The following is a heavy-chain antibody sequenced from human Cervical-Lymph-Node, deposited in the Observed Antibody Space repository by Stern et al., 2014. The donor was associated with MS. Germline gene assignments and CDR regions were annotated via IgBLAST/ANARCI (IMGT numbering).Heavy chain of an antibody. CDR2: LSYDGTYK. V-gene: IGHV3-30*04. J-gene: IGHJ4*02. D-gene: IGHD3-9*01. CDR1: GFTFSSYA. CDR3: AKSKTARMVYIATDH. Sequence: VQLVQSGGGVVQPGTSVRLSCVASGFTFSSYAMHWVRQAPGKGLEWVATLSYDGTYKYYEDSVKGRITISRDTSKNTLYLQMNSLRTEDTAVYFCAKSKTARMVYIATDHWGQGTLVTVSS.